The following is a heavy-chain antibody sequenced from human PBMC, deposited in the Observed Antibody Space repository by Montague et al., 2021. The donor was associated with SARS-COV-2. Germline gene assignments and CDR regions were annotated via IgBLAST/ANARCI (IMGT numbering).Heavy chain of an antibody. J-gene: IGHJ5*02. D-gene: IGHD3-16*01. V-gene: IGHV3-21*01. CDR3: ARLGRMILPYSTVDP. CDR2: TSGSSTYI. CDR1: GFSFSFYD. Sequence: SLRLSFSASGFSFSFYDMNRIRQAPGKGLEWVSSTSGSSTYIHYADSVKGRFTVSRDNSKKEVYLQMSDLRAEDTAVYYCARLGRMILPYSTVDPWGQGTLVTVSS.